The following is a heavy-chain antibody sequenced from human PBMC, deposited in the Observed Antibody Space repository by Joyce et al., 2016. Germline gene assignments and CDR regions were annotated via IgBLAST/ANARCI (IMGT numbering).Heavy chain of an antibody. CDR2: TYYRSKWYN. D-gene: IGHD3-22*01. Sequence: QVQLQQSGPGLVKPSQTLSLTCAISGDSVSSNSATWNWIRQAPSRGLEWLGRTYYRSKWYNDYAVSVKSRITFNPDTPKNQFSLQLNSVTPEDAAVYYCARAGYYHTSGYYYPNFDYWGPGTLVTVSS. CDR1: GDSVSSNSAT. V-gene: IGHV6-1*01. CDR3: ARAGYYHTSGYYYPNFDY. J-gene: IGHJ4*02.